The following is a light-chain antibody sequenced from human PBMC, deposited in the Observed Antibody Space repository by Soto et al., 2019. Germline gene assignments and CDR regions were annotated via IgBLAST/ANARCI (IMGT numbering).Light chain of an antibody. CDR3: QQYSISWT. CDR2: GAS. J-gene: IGKJ1*01. Sequence: EIVLTQSPATLSVSPGERATLSCRASQSVSSNLAWYQQQPRQAPRLLIYGASTRAAGIPARISGSGCGTEFPLTISSLQYEDFAVYYCQQYSISWTFGQGTKMDIK. V-gene: IGKV3-15*01. CDR1: QSVSSN.